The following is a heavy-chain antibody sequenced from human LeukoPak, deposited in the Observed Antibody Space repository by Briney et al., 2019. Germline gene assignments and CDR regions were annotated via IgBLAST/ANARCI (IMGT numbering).Heavy chain of an antibody. CDR2: IDPSDSYT. D-gene: IGHD4-23*01. J-gene: IGHJ4*02. CDR1: GYSFTSYW. CDR3: ARRAVVTHEDDY. Sequence: GESLKISCKGSGYSFTSYWISRVRQMPGKGLEWMGRIDPSDSYTNYSPSFQGHVTISADKSISTAYLQWSSLKASDTAMYYCARRAVVTHEDDYWGQGTLVTVSS. V-gene: IGHV5-10-1*01.